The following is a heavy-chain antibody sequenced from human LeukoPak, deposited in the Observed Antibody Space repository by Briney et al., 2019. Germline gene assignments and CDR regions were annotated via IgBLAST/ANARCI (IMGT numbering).Heavy chain of an antibody. V-gene: IGHV1-3*01. J-gene: IGHJ5*02. CDR2: INAGNGNT. CDR3: ARELACSSTSCPNWFDP. D-gene: IGHD2-2*01. Sequence: ASVKVSCKASGYTFTSYAMHWVRQAPGQRLEWMGWINAGNGNTKYSQKFQGRVTITRDTSASTAYMELSSLRSEDTAVYYCARELACSSTSCPNWFDPWGQGTLVTVSS. CDR1: GYTFTSYA.